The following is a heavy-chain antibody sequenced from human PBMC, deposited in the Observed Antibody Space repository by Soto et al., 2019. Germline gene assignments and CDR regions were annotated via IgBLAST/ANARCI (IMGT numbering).Heavy chain of an antibody. CDR2: IYYSGST. V-gene: IGHV4-31*03. J-gene: IGHJ4*02. CDR1: GGSISSGGYY. Sequence: SETLSLTCTVSGGSISSGGYYWSWIRQHPGKGLEWIGYIYYSGSTYYNPSLKSRVTISVDTSKNQFSLKLSSVTAADTAVYYCARGPRGRDSGSYYPFDYWGQGTLVTVSS. CDR3: ARGPRGRDSGSYYPFDY. D-gene: IGHD1-26*01.